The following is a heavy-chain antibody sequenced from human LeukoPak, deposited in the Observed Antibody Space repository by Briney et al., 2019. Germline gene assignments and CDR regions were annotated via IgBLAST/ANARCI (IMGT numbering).Heavy chain of an antibody. V-gene: IGHV3-21*01. CDR2: ITSSNNI. D-gene: IGHD3-10*01. J-gene: IGHJ4*02. Sequence: GGSLRLSCAASGFTFSSYSMNWVRQAPGKGLEWVSSITSSNNIYYGDSVKGRFTISRDDAKNSLYLQMNSLRAEDTAVYYCARDPMVRGVFDYWGQGTPVTVSS. CDR1: GFTFSSYS. CDR3: ARDPMVRGVFDY.